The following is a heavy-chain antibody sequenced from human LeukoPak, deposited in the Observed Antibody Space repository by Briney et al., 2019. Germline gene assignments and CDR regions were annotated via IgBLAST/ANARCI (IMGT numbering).Heavy chain of an antibody. D-gene: IGHD3-9*01. CDR2: LSWNSGSI. CDR1: GFTFDDYA. V-gene: IGHV3-9*01. J-gene: IGHJ4*02. Sequence: PGRSLRLSCAASGFTFDDYAMHWVRHAPGKGLEWVSGLSWNSGSIGSADSVKGRFTISRDNAKNSLYLQMNSLRAEDPALYYCAKDMDPYYDMLTGYPSFDYWGQGTLVTVSS. CDR3: AKDMDPYYDMLTGYPSFDY.